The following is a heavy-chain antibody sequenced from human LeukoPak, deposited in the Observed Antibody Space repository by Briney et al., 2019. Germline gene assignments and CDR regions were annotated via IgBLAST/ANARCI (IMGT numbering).Heavy chain of an antibody. CDR1: GYTFTSYG. J-gene: IGHJ4*02. CDR2: ISAYNGHT. Sequence: ASVKVSCKASGYTFTSYGITWVRQAPGQGLEWMGWISAYNGHTKCAQKVLGRVTMTTDTSTSTAYMELRSLRSDDAAVYYCARLGAARRDDYNPKSPFDYWGQGTLVTVSS. V-gene: IGHV1-18*01. D-gene: IGHD5-24*01. CDR3: ARLGAARRDDYNPKSPFDY.